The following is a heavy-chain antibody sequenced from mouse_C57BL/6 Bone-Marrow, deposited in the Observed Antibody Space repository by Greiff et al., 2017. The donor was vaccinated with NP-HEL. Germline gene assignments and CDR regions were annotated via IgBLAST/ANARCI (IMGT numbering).Heavy chain of an antibody. CDR1: GYTFTSYW. D-gene: IGHD1-1*01. CDR3: AREFYGSRGYFDY. CDR2: IDPSDSYT. J-gene: IGHJ2*01. Sequence: VQLKQPGAELVMPGASVKLSCKASGYTFTSYWMHWVKQRPGQGLEWIGEIDPSDSYTNYNQKFKGKSTLTVDKSSSTAYMQLSSLTSEDSAVYYCAREFYGSRGYFDYWGQGTTLTVSS. V-gene: IGHV1-69*01.